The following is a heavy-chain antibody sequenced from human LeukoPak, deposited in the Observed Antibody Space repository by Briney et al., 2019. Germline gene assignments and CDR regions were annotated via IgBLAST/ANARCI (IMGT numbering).Heavy chain of an antibody. CDR3: ARGLGDIVVVPAAMGVRPSTYWFDP. V-gene: IGHV4-34*01. Sequence: GSLRLSCAASGFTFSSYWMSWVRQPPGKGLEWIGEINHSGSTNYNPSLKSRVTISVDTSKNQFSLKLSSVTAADTAVYYCARGLGDIVVVPAAMGVRPSTYWFDPWGQGTLVTVSS. D-gene: IGHD2-2*01. CDR1: GFTFSSYW. CDR2: INHSGST. J-gene: IGHJ5*02.